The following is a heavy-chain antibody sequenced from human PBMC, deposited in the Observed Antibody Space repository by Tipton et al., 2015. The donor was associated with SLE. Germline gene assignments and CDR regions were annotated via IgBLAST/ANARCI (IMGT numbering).Heavy chain of an antibody. CDR1: GGSISSNSYY. V-gene: IGHV4-39*07. J-gene: IGHJ3*02. CDR2: IYYTGNT. D-gene: IGHD1-26*01. Sequence: TLSLTCTLSGGSISSNSYYWGWIRQPPGKGLEWIASIYYTGNTYYNPSLKSRVTISVDTSKNQFSLKLSSVTAADTAVYYCARESGSYQDAFDIWGQGTMVTVSS. CDR3: ARESGSYQDAFDI.